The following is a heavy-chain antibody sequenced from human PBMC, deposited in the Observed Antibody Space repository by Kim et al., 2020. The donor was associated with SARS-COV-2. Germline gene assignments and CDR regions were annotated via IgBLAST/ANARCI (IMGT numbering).Heavy chain of an antibody. Sequence: GGSLRLSCTSEVTLSSYWIHWVRQAPGKGLVWVSCISGDSSFIYYADSVKGRFTISRDNGKNTVNLQMNSLKDEDTAIYYCVRDSSASYWGQGTPVTVSS. CDR2: ISGDSSFI. D-gene: IGHD6-19*01. V-gene: IGHV3-74*01. CDR1: EVTLSSYW. J-gene: IGHJ4*02. CDR3: VRDSSASY.